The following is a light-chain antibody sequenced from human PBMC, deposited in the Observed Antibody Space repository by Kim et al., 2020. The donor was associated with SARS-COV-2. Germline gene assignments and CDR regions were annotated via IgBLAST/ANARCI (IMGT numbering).Light chain of an antibody. Sequence: PGKTARFTCGGNNIGSKSVHWYQQKPGQAPVLVIYYDSDRPSGIPELFSGSNSGNTATRTISRVEAGDEADYYCQVWDSSSDHVVFGGGTKLTVL. CDR3: QVWDSSSDHVV. CDR1: NIGSKS. CDR2: YDS. V-gene: IGLV3-21*04. J-gene: IGLJ2*01.